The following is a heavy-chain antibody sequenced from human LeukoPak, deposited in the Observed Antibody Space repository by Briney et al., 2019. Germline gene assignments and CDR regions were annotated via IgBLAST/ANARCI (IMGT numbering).Heavy chain of an antibody. CDR1: AYTFTTYG. CDR3: ARGHSSGWYWGFDY. CDR2: ISAYTGNT. J-gene: IGHJ4*02. D-gene: IGHD6-19*01. Sequence: ASVKVSCKASAYTFTTYGINWVRQAPGQGLEWMAWISAYTGNTNYAQKFQGRVTVTTDTSTSTAYMELRSLRSDDTAVYYCARGHSSGWYWGFDYWGQGTLVTVSS. V-gene: IGHV1-18*01.